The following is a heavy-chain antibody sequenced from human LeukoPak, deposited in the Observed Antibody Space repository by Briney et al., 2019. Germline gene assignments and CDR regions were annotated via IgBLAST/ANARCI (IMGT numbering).Heavy chain of an antibody. CDR1: GYTFTSYG. D-gene: IGHD1-26*01. CDR3: ARGTRGRGDWYFDL. J-gene: IGHJ2*01. Sequence: ASVKASCKASGYTFTSYGFSWVRQAPRQGLEWMAWISADKVNTNYAQKLQGRVTMSADTSTSTAYMELRSLTSDDTAVYYCARGTRGRGDWYFDLWGRGTLVTVSS. CDR2: ISADKVNT. V-gene: IGHV1-18*01.